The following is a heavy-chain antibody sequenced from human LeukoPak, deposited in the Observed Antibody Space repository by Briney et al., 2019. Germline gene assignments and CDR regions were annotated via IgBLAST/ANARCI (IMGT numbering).Heavy chain of an antibody. CDR3: ARTLRMVRGVRFPYYYYMDV. V-gene: IGHV4-59*01. CDR2: IYYSGST. D-gene: IGHD3-10*01. J-gene: IGHJ6*03. CDR1: GGSISSYH. Sequence: SETLSLTCTVSGGSISSYHWSWIRQPPGKGLEWIGYIYYSGSTNYNPSLKSRVTISVDSSKNQFSLKLSSVTAADTAVYYCARTLRMVRGVRFPYYYYMDVWGKGTTVTISS.